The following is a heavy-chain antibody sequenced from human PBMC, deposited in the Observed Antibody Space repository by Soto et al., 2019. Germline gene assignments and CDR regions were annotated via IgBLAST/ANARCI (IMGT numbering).Heavy chain of an antibody. CDR1: GFTFSSYA. Sequence: GESLKISCAASGFTFSSYAMSWVRQAPGKGLEWVSAISGSGGSTYYADSVKGRFTISRDNSKNTLYLQMNSLRAEDTAVYYCAKGRVGIAVAGGDYWGQGTLVTVSS. CDR2: ISGSGGST. J-gene: IGHJ4*02. CDR3: AKGRVGIAVAGGDY. D-gene: IGHD6-19*01. V-gene: IGHV3-23*01.